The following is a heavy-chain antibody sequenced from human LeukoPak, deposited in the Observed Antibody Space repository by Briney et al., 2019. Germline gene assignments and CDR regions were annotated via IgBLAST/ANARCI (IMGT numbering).Heavy chain of an antibody. V-gene: IGHV3-23*01. Sequence: PGGSLRLSCAASGFTVSSNYVSWVRQAPGMGLEWVSAISGSGGSTYYADSVKGRFTISRDNSKNTLYLQMNSLRAEDTAVYYCAKGLLSFDYWGQGTLVTVSS. CDR2: ISGSGGST. D-gene: IGHD2/OR15-2a*01. J-gene: IGHJ4*02. CDR1: GFTVSSNY. CDR3: AKGLLSFDY.